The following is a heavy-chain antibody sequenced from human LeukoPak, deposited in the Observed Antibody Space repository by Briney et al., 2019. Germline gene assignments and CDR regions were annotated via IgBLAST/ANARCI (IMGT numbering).Heavy chain of an antibody. J-gene: IGHJ4*02. CDR2: ISSNGGST. CDR3: ARGTGWASNLPLDY. CDR1: GFTFSSYA. D-gene: IGHD6-19*01. V-gene: IGHV3-64*01. Sequence: PGGSLRLSCAASGFTFSSYAMHWVRQAPGKGLEYVSAISSNGGSTYYANSVKGRFTISRDNSKNTLYLQMGSLRAEDMAVYYCARGTGWASNLPLDYWGQGTLVTVSS.